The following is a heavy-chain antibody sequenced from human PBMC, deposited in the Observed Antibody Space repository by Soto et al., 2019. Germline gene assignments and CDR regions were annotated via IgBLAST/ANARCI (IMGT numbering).Heavy chain of an antibody. CDR3: ARETGTYSNDF. Sequence: EVQLVQSGAEVKKPGESLRIACKGSGYIFATYWINWVHQLPGEGLEWMGRIDPSDSEANYGPSFQGHVTMSVDTSTNTAYLQWSSLKASDSATYYCARETGTYSNDFWGQGTLVSVFS. V-gene: IGHV5-10-1*03. D-gene: IGHD4-4*01. CDR2: IDPSDSEA. J-gene: IGHJ4*02. CDR1: GYIFATYW.